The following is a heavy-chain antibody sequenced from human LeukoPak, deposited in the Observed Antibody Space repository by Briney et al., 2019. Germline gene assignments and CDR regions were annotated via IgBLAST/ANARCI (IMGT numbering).Heavy chain of an antibody. V-gene: IGHV4-61*01. CDR1: GGSVSSGSYY. CDR2: IYYSGST. CDR3: ATRPSGSDRFLPYFDY. D-gene: IGHD1-1*01. Sequence: PSETLSLTCTVSGGSVSSGSYYWSWIRQPPGKGLEWIGYIYYSGSTNYNPSLKSRVTISVDTSKNQVSLKLSSVTAADTAVYYCATRPSGSDRFLPYFDYWGQGILVTVSS. J-gene: IGHJ4*02.